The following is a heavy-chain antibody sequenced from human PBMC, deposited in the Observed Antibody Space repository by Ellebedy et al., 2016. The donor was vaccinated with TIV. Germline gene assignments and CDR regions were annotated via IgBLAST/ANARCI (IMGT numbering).Heavy chain of an antibody. CDR2: IHYSGSA. Sequence: SETLSLTCTVSGGSISSYYWSWIRQPPGKGLEWIGFIHYSGSANNNPSLQSRVTISVDTSKNQVSLNVNSVTAADTAVYYCARTTWGTGDAIDIWGQGTMVTVSS. V-gene: IGHV4-59*01. CDR3: ARTTWGTGDAIDI. D-gene: IGHD3-16*01. J-gene: IGHJ3*02. CDR1: GGSISSYY.